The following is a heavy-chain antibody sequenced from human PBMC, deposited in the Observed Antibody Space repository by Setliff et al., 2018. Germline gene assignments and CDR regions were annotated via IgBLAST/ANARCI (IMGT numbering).Heavy chain of an antibody. Sequence: PSETLSLTCTVSGGSISSHYWTWIRQPAGKGLEWIGRLYTSGDTNYNPSLKSRVSMSLDTSKNQFSLKLSSVTAADTAVYYCARDRVVVLAGRRGFYFDYWGQRTLVTVSS. J-gene: IGHJ4*02. CDR3: ARDRVVVLAGRRGFYFDY. D-gene: IGHD2-15*01. CDR1: GGSISSHY. V-gene: IGHV4-4*07. CDR2: LYTSGDT.